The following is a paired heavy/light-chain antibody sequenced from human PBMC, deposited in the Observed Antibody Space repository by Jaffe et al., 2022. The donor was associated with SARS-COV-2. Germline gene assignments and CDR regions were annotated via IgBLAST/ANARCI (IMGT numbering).Heavy chain of an antibody. CDR2: INPNDLTT. J-gene: IGHJ4*02. D-gene: IGHD5-18*01. CDR3: ARDWGYGFEY. CDR1: GYTFSNYY. V-gene: IGHV1-46*01. Sequence: QVQLVQSGTEVKRPGASVKISCKASGYTFSNYYIHWLRQAPGQGLEWLGLINPNDLTTTYAQSLQGRVTMTSDMSTSTVYMDLSSLKSDDTALYYCARDWGYGFEYWGQGTLVTVSS.
Light chain of an antibody. Sequence: DIQMTQSPSTLSTSVGVKVTITCRASQSIDTWLAWYQQRPGKAPELLMHKASILENGVPSRFSGSGSGTEFTLTISSLQPDDFAVYYCQQYDVYPYTFGQGTKLEI. J-gene: IGKJ2*01. CDR1: QSIDTW. CDR3: QQYDVYPYT. CDR2: KAS. V-gene: IGKV1-5*03.